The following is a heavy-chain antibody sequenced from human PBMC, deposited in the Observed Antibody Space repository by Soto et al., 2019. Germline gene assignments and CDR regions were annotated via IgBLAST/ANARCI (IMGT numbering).Heavy chain of an antibody. J-gene: IGHJ6*03. V-gene: IGHV3-15*01. CDR2: IKSKTDGGTT. CDR1: GFTFSNAW. D-gene: IGHD6-13*01. Sequence: EVQLVESGGGLVKPGGSLRLSCAASGFTFSNAWMSWVRQAPGKGLEWVGRIKSKTDGGTTDYAAPVKGRFTISRDGSKNTLYLQMNSLKTEDTAVYYCTTDTGYSSSWWIYYYYYMDVWGKGTTVTVSS. CDR3: TTDTGYSSSWWIYYYYYMDV.